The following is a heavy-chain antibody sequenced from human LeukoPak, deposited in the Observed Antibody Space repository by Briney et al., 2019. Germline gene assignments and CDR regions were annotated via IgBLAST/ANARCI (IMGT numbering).Heavy chain of an antibody. CDR2: ISYDGSNK. CDR3: ATTVDWRGDY. CDR1: GFTFSSYA. J-gene: IGHJ4*02. V-gene: IGHV3-30-3*01. Sequence: GRSLRLSCAASGFTFSSYAMHWVRQAPGKGLEWVAVISYDGSNKYYADSVKGRFTISRDNSKNTLYLQLSSLRAEDMAVYYCATTVDWRGDYWGQGTLVTVSS. D-gene: IGHD3-9*01.